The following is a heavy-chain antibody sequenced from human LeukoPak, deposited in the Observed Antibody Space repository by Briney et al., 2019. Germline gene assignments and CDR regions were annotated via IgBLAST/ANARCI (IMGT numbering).Heavy chain of an antibody. D-gene: IGHD2-2*01. CDR1: GFTFITYW. CDR3: ATDVPAVTIFGY. CDR2: INSDGSST. Sequence: PGGSLRLSCSASGFTFITYWMHWVRQAPGTGLVWVSLINSDGSSTNYADSVKDRFTISRDNAKNTLYLQMNSLRAEDTAVYYCATDVPAVTIFGYWGRGTLVTVPS. J-gene: IGHJ4*02. V-gene: IGHV3-74*01.